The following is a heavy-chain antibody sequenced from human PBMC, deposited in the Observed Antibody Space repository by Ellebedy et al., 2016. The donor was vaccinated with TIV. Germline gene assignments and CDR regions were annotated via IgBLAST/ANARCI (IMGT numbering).Heavy chain of an antibody. V-gene: IGHV3-74*01. CDR1: GFTFSSYW. Sequence: GGSLRLSXAASGFTFSSYWMHWVRQAPGKGLVWVSRMDSGGSTTDYADSVKGRYTISRDNAKNTLYLQMDSVRAEDTAVYYCARAGSYLSEAVFYWGQGTLVTVSS. CDR2: MDSGGSTT. CDR3: ARAGSYLSEAVFY. D-gene: IGHD3-10*01. J-gene: IGHJ4*02.